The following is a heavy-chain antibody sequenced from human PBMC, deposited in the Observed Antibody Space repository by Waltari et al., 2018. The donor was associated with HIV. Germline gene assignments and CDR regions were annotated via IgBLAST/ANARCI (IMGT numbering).Heavy chain of an antibody. V-gene: IGHV4-59*01. CDR3: ARDRDGYNNVDY. Sequence: QVQLQESGPGVVKPSETLFLTCSVSPNYYWSWIRQPPGKGLEWIGYFFYGGSTNYNPSLKSRVKMSLDTSMNHFSLEMTSVTAADTAVYYCARDRDGYNNVDYWGQGTLVTVSS. CDR1: PNYY. J-gene: IGHJ4*02. D-gene: IGHD5-12*01. CDR2: FFYGGST.